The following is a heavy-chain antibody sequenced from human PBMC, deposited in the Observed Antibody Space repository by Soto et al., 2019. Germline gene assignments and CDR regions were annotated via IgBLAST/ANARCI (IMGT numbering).Heavy chain of an antibody. V-gene: IGHV3-7*03. J-gene: IGHJ6*02. CDR2: IDQDGSET. D-gene: IGHD6-19*01. CDR3: ARASSVGMITSSGNYYALDV. Sequence: GGSLRRSCVGSEFSFERYWISWVRQAPGRGLEWVASIDQDGSETFYVASRKGLFTISRDNAKSSLFLQIDSLSAEDTAVYYCARASSVGMITSSGNYYALDVWGQGTTVTVSS. CDR1: EFSFERYW.